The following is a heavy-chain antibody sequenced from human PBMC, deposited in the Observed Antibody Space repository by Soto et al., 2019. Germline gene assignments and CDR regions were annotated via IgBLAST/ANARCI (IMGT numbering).Heavy chain of an antibody. CDR2: ISYDGSNK. J-gene: IGHJ5*02. D-gene: IGHD3-3*01. CDR1: GFTFSIYG. CDR3: AKESDRNYDFWSGYYASNWFDP. V-gene: IGHV3-30*18. Sequence: GGSLRLSCAASGFTFSIYGMQWVRHAPGKGLEWVAVISYDGSNKYYADSVKGRFTISRDNSKNTLYLQMNSLRAEDTAVYYCAKESDRNYDFWSGYYASNWFDPWGQGTLVTVSS.